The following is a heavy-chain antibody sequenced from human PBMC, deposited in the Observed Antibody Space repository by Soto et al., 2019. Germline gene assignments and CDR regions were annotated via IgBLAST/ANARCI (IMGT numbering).Heavy chain of an antibody. J-gene: IGHJ6*02. CDR1: GDKFSTYA. D-gene: IGHD1-1*01. Sequence: QVQLVQSGAEVRKPGSSVRVACKASGDKFSTYAINWVRQVPGQGLEWLGGIITFFGAAMYAQKFQGRVTITADESATTAYMELSSLRSADTAVYYCARGGKERFRGSGMDVWGQGTTGTVSS. V-gene: IGHV1-69*01. CDR2: IITFFGAA. CDR3: ARGGKERFRGSGMDV.